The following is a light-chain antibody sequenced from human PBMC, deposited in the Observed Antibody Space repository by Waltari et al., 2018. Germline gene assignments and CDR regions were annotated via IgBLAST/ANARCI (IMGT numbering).Light chain of an antibody. CDR2: GAS. CDR1: QGIRND. J-gene: IGKJ3*01. V-gene: IGKV1-6*01. Sequence: IVMTQSPSSLSASVGDRVTITCRASQGIRNDLAWYQQKAGKAPNLLIYGASSLRSGVPARFSGNGSGTEFTLTISSLQPEDFATYYCQQYYSSSFTFGPGTKVDIK. CDR3: QQYYSSSFT.